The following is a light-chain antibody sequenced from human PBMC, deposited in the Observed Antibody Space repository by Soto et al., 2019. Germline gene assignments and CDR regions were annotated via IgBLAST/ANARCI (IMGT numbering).Light chain of an antibody. CDR1: QSVSSSY. J-gene: IGKJ1*01. CDR3: RQYGSSPPT. V-gene: IGKV3-20*01. CDR2: GAS. Sequence: EIVLTQSPGTLSLSPGERATLSCRASQSVSSSYLAWYQQKPGQDPRLLIYGASSRATGIPDRFSGSGSGTEFTLTISRLEPEDFAVYYCRQYGSSPPTFGQGTKVEIK.